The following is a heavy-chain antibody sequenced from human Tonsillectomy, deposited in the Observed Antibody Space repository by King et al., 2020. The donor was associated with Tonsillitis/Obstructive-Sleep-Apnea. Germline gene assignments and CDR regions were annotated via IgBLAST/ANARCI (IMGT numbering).Heavy chain of an antibody. V-gene: IGHV4-39*01. CDR1: GGSISSISYY. Sequence: LQLQESGPGLVKPSETLSLTCTVSGGSISSISYYWGWIRQPPGKGLEWIGSIYYSGSTYYNPSLKSRVTISVDTSKNQFSLKLSSVTATDTAVYYCARAHFWRAYFDYWGQGTRVTVSS. CDR2: IYYSGST. J-gene: IGHJ4*02. CDR3: ARAHFWRAYFDY. D-gene: IGHD3-3*02.